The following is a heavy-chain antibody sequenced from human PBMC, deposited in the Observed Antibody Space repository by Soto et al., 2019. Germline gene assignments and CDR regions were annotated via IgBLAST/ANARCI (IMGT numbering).Heavy chain of an antibody. V-gene: IGHV1-69*01. CDR2: VIPLFDTA. D-gene: IGHD5-18*01. J-gene: IGHJ6*02. CDR1: GGTFSRYT. CDR3: ATGGHNDGYNFYHGMDV. Sequence: QVQLVQSGAEVKTPGSSVRVSCKASGGTFSRYTLNWVRQAPGQGLEWLGGVIPLFDTAYYAQIFRGRLRISADGATTTAYMELSGLTSADTAVYFCATGGHNDGYNFYHGMDVWGQGTTVTVS.